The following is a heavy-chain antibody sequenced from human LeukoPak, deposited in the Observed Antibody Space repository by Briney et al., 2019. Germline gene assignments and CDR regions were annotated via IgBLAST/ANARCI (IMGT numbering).Heavy chain of an antibody. D-gene: IGHD2-2*01. CDR2: INPNSGFT. CDR1: GYPFTAYY. V-gene: IGHV1-2*02. J-gene: IGHJ4*02. Sequence: GASVKVSCKASGYPFTAYYIHWVRQAPGQGLEWMGWINPNSGFTNYAQKFQGRVTMTRDTSISTAYMELSRLRSDDTAVYYCARLADCSSSSCRSFDYWGQGTLVTVSS. CDR3: ARLADCSSSSCRSFDY.